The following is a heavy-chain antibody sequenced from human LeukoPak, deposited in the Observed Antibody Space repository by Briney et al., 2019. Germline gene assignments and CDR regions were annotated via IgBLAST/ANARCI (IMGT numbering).Heavy chain of an antibody. CDR1: GGSISSYY. J-gene: IGHJ4*02. CDR2: IYYSGST. Sequence: SETQSLTCTVSGGSISSYYWSWIRQPPGKGLEWIGYIYYSGSTNYNPSLKSRVTISVDTSKSQFSLKLSSVTAADTAVYYCARGRIYGDYWGQGTLVTVSS. D-gene: IGHD4-17*01. V-gene: IGHV4-59*01. CDR3: ARGRIYGDY.